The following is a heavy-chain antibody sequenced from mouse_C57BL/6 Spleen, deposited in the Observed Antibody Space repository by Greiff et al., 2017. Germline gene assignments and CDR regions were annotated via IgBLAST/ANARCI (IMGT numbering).Heavy chain of an antibody. J-gene: IGHJ3*01. D-gene: IGHD2-1*01. Sequence: QVQLKQSGAELMKPGASVKLSCKATGYTFTGYWIEWVKQRPGHGLEWIGEILPGSGSTNYNEKFKSKATLTVDKSSSTAYMQLSSLTSEDSAVYYLARERIYYCNYGLAWFAYWGQGTLVTVSA. CDR3: ARERIYYCNYGLAWFAY. V-gene: IGHV1-9*01. CDR1: GYTFTGYW. CDR2: ILPGSGST.